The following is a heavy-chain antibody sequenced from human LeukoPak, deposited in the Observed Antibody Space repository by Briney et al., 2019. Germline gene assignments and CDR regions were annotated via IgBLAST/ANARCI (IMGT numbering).Heavy chain of an antibody. CDR1: GFTFSTYW. Sequence: GESLRLSCAASGFTFSTYWMHWVRQAPGKGLVWVARINGDGGDTNYADSVKGRFTISRDNARNTVYLQVNCLRAEDTAVYYCARGWVPSDITLKWGQGTKVTVSS. D-gene: IGHD3-22*01. J-gene: IGHJ3*01. CDR3: ARGWVPSDITLK. CDR2: INGDGGDT. V-gene: IGHV3-74*01.